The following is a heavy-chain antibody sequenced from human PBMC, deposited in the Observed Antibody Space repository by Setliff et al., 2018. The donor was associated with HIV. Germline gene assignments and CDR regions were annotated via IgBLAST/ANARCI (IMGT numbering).Heavy chain of an antibody. CDR2: IVPILGIA. Sequence: GASVKVSCKASGGTFTNSAIGWVRQAPGQGLEWMGAIVPILGIANSAQKFQGRVTITTDESTNTAYMELSSLRSEDTAVYYCARIPTGGDFDIWGQGTVVTVSS. D-gene: IGHD2-8*02. J-gene: IGHJ3*02. CDR3: ARIPTGGDFDI. V-gene: IGHV1-69*10. CDR1: GGTFTNSA.